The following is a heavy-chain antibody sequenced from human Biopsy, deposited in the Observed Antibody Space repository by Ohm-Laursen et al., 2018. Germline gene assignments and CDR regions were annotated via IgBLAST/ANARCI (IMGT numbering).Heavy chain of an antibody. CDR3: ARGRRTSGWPYFAN. CDR1: GDSLSSGPDN. V-gene: IGHV4-61*01. J-gene: IGHJ4*02. D-gene: IGHD6-19*01. Sequence: SDTLSLTCTVSGDSLSSGPDNWSWIRPPQGQGLEYIGFIYSGGNTNYNPSLQNRVTMSVDTSKNQFSLKLSSVIAADTAVYYCARGRRTSGWPYFANWGQGTLVIVSS. CDR2: IYSGGNT.